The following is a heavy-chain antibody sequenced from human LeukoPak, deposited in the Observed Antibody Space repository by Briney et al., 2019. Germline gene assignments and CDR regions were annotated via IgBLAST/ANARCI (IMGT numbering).Heavy chain of an antibody. D-gene: IGHD3-10*01. CDR2: ISSYGTTI. Sequence: GGSLRLSCAASGFTFSDYYMSWIRQAPGKGLEWVSYISSYGTTISYTDSVKGRFTISRDNAKNSLYLQMNSLRAEDTAVYYCARTHGSGSYYGLWGQGTLVTVSS. J-gene: IGHJ4*02. CDR3: ARTHGSGSYYGL. V-gene: IGHV3-11*04. CDR1: GFTFSDYY.